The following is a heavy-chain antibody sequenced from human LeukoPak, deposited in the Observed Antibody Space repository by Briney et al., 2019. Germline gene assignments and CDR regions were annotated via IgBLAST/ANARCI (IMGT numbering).Heavy chain of an antibody. J-gene: IGHJ4*02. D-gene: IGHD6-19*01. CDR2: ISSDGTNK. CDR1: RFTFRNYA. CDR3: ARKVAAPDY. V-gene: IGHV3-30*04. Sequence: PPGRSLRLSCAASRFTFRNYAMHWVRQAPGKGLEWVAVISSDGTNKDYADSVKGRFSISRDNSKNTLYLQMNSLRAEDTAVYYCARKVAAPDYWGQGTLVTVSS.